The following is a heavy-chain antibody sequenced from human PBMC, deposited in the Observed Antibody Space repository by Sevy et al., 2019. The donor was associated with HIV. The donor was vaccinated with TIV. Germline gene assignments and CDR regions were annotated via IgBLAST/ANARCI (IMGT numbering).Heavy chain of an antibody. CDR3: ARGDVDTAMVTTRYYYGMDV. CDR1: GFTFSSYA. J-gene: IGHJ6*02. CDR2: ISYDGSNK. V-gene: IGHV3-30-3*01. D-gene: IGHD5-18*01. Sequence: GGSLRLSCAASGFTFSSYAMHWVRQAPGKGLEWVAVISYDGSNKYYADSVKGRFTISRDNSKNTLYLQMNSLRAEDTAVYYCARGDVDTAMVTTRYYYGMDVWGQGTTVTVS.